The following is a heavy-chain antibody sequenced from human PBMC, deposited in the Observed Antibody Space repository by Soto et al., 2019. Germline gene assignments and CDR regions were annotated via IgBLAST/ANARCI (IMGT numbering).Heavy chain of an antibody. D-gene: IGHD3-22*01. CDR3: AKGWGPGGIVVDC. CDR2: IYYTGST. V-gene: IGHV4-59*01. J-gene: IGHJ4*02. Sequence: QVQLQESGPGLVKPSETLSLTCTVSGGSTTYYYWSWFRQAPGKGLEWLGYIYYTGSTNYNPSLKSRLTMSVDSSKSQCAVNLTSVTAEDTAVYYCAKGWGPGGIVVDCWGQGALVIVSS. CDR1: GGSTTYYY.